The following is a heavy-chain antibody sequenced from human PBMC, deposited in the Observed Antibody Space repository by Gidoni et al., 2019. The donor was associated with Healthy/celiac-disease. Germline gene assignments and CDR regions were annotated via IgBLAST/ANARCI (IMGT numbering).Heavy chain of an antibody. V-gene: IGHV3-7*05. D-gene: IGHD3-10*01. CDR2: IKQDGSEK. Sequence: VQLVESGGGLVQPGGSLRLSCAASGFTLSSSWLGWVRQAPGKGLEGVANIKQDGSEKDYGDSVKGRFTISRDNAKNSLYLQMNSLRAEDTAVYYCATRYYYGSGSYYPPDAFDIWSQGTMVTVSS. CDR3: ATRYYYGSGSYYPPDAFDI. J-gene: IGHJ3*02. CDR1: GFTLSSSW.